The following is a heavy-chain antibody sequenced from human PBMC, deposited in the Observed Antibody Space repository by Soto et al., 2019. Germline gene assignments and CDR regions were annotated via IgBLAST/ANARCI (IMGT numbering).Heavy chain of an antibody. V-gene: IGHV3-23*01. CDR2: ISGSGGST. CDR1: GFTFSSYA. Sequence: GGSLRLSCAASGFTFSSYAMSWVRQAPGKGLEWVSAISGSGGSTYYADSVKGRFTISRDNSKNTLYLQMNSLRAEDTAVYYCAKEIDRIVVVPAAMRDHYSTFWSGYFPPPSFDYWGQGTLVTVSS. CDR3: AKEIDRIVVVPAAMRDHYSTFWSGYFPPPSFDY. D-gene: IGHD2-2*01. J-gene: IGHJ4*02.